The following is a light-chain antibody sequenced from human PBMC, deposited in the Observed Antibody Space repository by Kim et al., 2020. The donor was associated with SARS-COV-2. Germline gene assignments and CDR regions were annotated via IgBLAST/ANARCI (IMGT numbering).Light chain of an antibody. Sequence: LSPGERATLSCRASQSVASNHLAWFQQKPGQAPRLLIYGTSSRATGIPDRFSASESGTDFTLTISRLEPEDFAVYYCQQYDRSPYTFCQGTKLEI. CDR3: QQYDRSPYT. V-gene: IGKV3-20*01. CDR2: GTS. CDR1: QSVASNH. J-gene: IGKJ2*01.